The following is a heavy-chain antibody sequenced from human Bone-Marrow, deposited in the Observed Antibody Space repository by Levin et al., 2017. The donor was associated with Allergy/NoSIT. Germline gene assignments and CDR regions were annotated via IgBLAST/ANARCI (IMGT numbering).Heavy chain of an antibody. Sequence: GESLKIYCAASGFTVDDYIIHWVRQAPGKGLEWVSLISWDGDKTFYADSVRGRFTISRDNSTNSVYLQMNSLRTEDTAFYYCAKEISPRTAVAGNFDFWGQGTLVTVSS. D-gene: IGHD6-19*01. CDR3: AKEISPRTAVAGNFDF. V-gene: IGHV3-43*01. CDR2: ISWDGDKT. CDR1: GFTVDDYI. J-gene: IGHJ4*02.